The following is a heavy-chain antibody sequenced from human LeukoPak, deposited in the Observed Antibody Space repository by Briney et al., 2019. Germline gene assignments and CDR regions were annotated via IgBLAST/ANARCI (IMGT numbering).Heavy chain of an antibody. Sequence: GGSLRLSCAASGFTVSSNYMSWVRQAPGKGLEWVSVIYSCGSTYYADSVKGRFTISRDNSKTTMYLPMNSLIAEDTAVYYCARDRYCCGGSCYEDAFDIWGQGTMVTVSS. CDR2: IYSCGST. J-gene: IGHJ3*02. CDR1: GFTVSSNY. D-gene: IGHD2-15*01. CDR3: ARDRYCCGGSCYEDAFDI. V-gene: IGHV3-53*01.